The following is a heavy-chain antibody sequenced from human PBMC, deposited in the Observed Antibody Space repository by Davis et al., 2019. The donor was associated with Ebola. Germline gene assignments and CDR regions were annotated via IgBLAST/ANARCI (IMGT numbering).Heavy chain of an antibody. CDR3: ARDRLVAVAATYYFDY. CDR2: ISSSSSYI. J-gene: IGHJ4*02. D-gene: IGHD6-19*01. V-gene: IGHV3-21*01. CDR1: GFTFSSYS. Sequence: GESLKISCAASGFTFSSYSMNWVRQAPGKGLEWVSSISSSSSYIYYADSVKGRFTISRDNSKNTLYLQMNGLRAEDTSVYYCARDRLVAVAATYYFDYWGQGTLVTVSS.